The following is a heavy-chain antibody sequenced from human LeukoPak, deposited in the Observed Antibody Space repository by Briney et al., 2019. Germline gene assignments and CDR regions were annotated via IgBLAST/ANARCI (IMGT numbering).Heavy chain of an antibody. CDR1: GGSISSGSYY. CDR2: IYTSGST. V-gene: IGHV4-61*02. Sequence: SETLSLTCTVSGGSISSGSYYWSWIRQPAGKGLEWIGRIYTSGSTNYNPSLKSRVTISVDTSKNQFSLKLSSVTAADTAVYYCARDRVETAATHYHYCYMDVWGNGTTVTVSS. J-gene: IGHJ6*03. D-gene: IGHD2-2*01. CDR3: ARDRVETAATHYHYCYMDV.